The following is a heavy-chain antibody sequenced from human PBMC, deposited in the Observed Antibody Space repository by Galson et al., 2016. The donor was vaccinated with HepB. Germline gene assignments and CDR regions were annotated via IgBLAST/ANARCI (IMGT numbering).Heavy chain of an antibody. CDR1: GFTVSSSY. D-gene: IGHD3-10*01. J-gene: IGHJ5*02. V-gene: IGHV3-53*01. Sequence: SLRLSCAASGFTVSSSYMSWVRQAPGKGLEWVSVIYSGGSTYYADSVKGRFTISRGNSKNTLYLQMNSLRAEDTAVYYCARDGEYYYGSGSYAETWGQGTLVTVSS. CDR3: ARDGEYYYGSGSYAET. CDR2: IYSGGST.